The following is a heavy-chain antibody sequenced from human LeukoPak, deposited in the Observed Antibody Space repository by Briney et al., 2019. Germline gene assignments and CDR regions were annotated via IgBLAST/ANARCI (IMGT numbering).Heavy chain of an antibody. Sequence: PSETLSLTCTVSGGSISGYYWSWIRQPPGKGLEWIGYIYYSGSTNYNPSLKSRVTISVDTSKNQFSLKLSSVTAADTAVYYCARGSDYDPFDPWGQGTLVTVSS. CDR2: IYYSGST. J-gene: IGHJ5*02. D-gene: IGHD3-16*01. CDR3: ARGSDYDPFDP. V-gene: IGHV4-59*01. CDR1: GGSISGYY.